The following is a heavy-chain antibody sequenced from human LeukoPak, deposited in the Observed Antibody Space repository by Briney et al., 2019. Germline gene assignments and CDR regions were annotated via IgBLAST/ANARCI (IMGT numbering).Heavy chain of an antibody. V-gene: IGHV4-59*08. CDR2: IYYSGST. D-gene: IGHD3-10*01. CDR1: GGSISSYY. Sequence: SETLSLTCTVSGGSISSYYWSWIRQPPGKGLEWIGYIYYSGSTNYNPSLKSRVTISVDTSKNQFSLKLTSVTAADTAVYYCARLRRFGELYQHYGMDVWGQGSTVTVS. J-gene: IGHJ6*02. CDR3: ARLRRFGELYQHYGMDV.